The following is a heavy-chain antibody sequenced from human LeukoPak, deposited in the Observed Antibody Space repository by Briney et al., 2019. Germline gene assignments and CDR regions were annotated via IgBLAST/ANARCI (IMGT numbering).Heavy chain of an antibody. CDR2: IKQDGSEN. CDR1: GFTFNNYW. V-gene: IGHV3-7*01. CDR3: ARDSSGYGYEEWS. J-gene: IGHJ5*02. Sequence: GGSLRLSCAASGFTFNNYWMSWVRQAPGKGLEWVANIKQDGSENFYVDSVKGRFTISRDNAKNSLYLQMNSLRVDDTAVYYCARDSSGYGYEEWSWGQGTLVTVSS. D-gene: IGHD5-18*01.